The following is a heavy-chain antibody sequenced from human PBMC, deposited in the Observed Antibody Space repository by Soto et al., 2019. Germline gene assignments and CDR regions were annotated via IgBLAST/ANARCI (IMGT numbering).Heavy chain of an antibody. CDR1: GYTFTGHY. J-gene: IGHJ4*02. CDR3: GRGRSGEIGGFY. CDR2: IGPKNGDT. D-gene: IGHD1-26*01. V-gene: IGHV1-2*02. Sequence: ASLKVSCKASGYTFTGHYIHWVRQAPGQGFEWVGEIGPKNGDTRFAQKFQGRVAMTKDSSITTVYMELSNLSPDDTAVYYCGRGRSGEIGGFYGGQGTLCTVSS.